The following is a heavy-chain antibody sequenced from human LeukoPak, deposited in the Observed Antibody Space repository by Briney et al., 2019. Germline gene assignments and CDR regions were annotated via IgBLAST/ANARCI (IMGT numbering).Heavy chain of an antibody. Sequence: GRSLRLSCAASGVTFSIYGMHWVREAPGEGREWVAVISYDGSNKYYADSVKGRFSISRDNSKNTLYLQMNRLRAEDMAVYYCAESAEQWLVFYYFDYWGQETLVTVSS. CDR2: ISYDGSNK. J-gene: IGHJ4*02. CDR1: GVTFSIYG. V-gene: IGHV3-30*03. D-gene: IGHD6-19*01. CDR3: AESAEQWLVFYYFDY.